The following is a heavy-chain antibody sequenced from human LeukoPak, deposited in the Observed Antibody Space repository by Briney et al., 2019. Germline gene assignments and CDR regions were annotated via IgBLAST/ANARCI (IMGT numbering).Heavy chain of an antibody. CDR1: GLTFSTYW. Sequence: GGSLRLSCTASGLTFSTYWIHWARQAPGKGLVWVSQIKFDGSLASYADSVKGRFTISRDNAKNTLYLQMNSLGIEDTAVYYCVTGHYDSRMYFDLWGRGTLVTVSS. D-gene: IGHD3-16*01. CDR2: IKFDGSLA. J-gene: IGHJ2*01. CDR3: VTGHYDSRMYFDL. V-gene: IGHV3-74*01.